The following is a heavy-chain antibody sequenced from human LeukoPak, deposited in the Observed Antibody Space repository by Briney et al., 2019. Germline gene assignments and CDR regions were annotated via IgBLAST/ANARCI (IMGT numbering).Heavy chain of an antibody. J-gene: IGHJ4*02. Sequence: SETLSLTCTVSGGSISSGGYYWSWIRQHPGKGLEWIGYIYYSGSTYYNPSLKSRVTISVDTSKTQFSLKLSSVTAADTAVYYCARIQLWRTYFDYWGQGTLVTVSS. CDR2: IYYSGST. CDR1: GGSISSGGYY. V-gene: IGHV4-31*03. CDR3: ARIQLWRTYFDY. D-gene: IGHD5-18*01.